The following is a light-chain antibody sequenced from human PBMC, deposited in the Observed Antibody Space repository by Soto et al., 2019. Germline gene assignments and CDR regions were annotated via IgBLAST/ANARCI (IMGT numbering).Light chain of an antibody. J-gene: IGKJ1*01. Sequence: EIVMTQSPATLSVSPGERATLSCRASQSVSSNLAWYQQKPGQAPRLLIYGASTRATGIPARFSGSGSGTDFTLTISSLQSEDFAVYYCQQYNNWPPGWAFGPGTKVEIK. CDR2: GAS. CDR3: QQYNNWPPGWA. V-gene: IGKV3-15*01. CDR1: QSVSSN.